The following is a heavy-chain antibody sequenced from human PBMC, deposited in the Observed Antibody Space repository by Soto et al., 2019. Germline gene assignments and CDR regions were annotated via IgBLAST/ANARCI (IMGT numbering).Heavy chain of an antibody. D-gene: IGHD2-8*01. J-gene: IGHJ4*02. CDR3: VRDNGGY. Sequence: VQVVESGGGLVQPGGSLRLSCAASGFTFNKYPLYWVRQAAGKGLVWVSRINSDGSTFYADSVKGRFTIARDNAKDTLYLQMNSLRGEDTAVYFCVRDNGGYWGQGTLVTVSS. CDR2: INSDGST. CDR1: GFTFNKYP. V-gene: IGHV3-74*01.